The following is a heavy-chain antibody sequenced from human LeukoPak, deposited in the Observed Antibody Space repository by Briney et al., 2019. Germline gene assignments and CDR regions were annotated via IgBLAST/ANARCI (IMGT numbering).Heavy chain of an antibody. D-gene: IGHD3-10*01. Sequence: PGGSLRLSCAASGFTFSSYAMHWVRQTPGKGLEWVAVISYDGSNKYYADSVKGRFTISRDNSKNTLYLQMNSLRAEDTAVYYCAKYLGSGSYLGYWGQGTLVTVSS. J-gene: IGHJ4*02. CDR2: ISYDGSNK. CDR1: GFTFSSYA. V-gene: IGHV3-30-3*02. CDR3: AKYLGSGSYLGY.